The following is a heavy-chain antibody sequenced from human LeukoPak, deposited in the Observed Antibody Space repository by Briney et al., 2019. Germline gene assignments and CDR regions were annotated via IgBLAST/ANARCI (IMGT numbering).Heavy chain of an antibody. CDR1: GYTFTGYY. CDR3: ARGKEFSSGWYYWFDP. J-gene: IGHJ5*02. D-gene: IGHD6-19*01. Sequence: GASVKVSCKASGYTFTGYYMHWVRQAPGQGLEWMGWINPNSGGTNYAQKFQGRVTMTRDTSISTAYMELSRLRSDDTAVYYCARGKEFSSGWYYWFDPWGQGTLVTVSS. V-gene: IGHV1-2*02. CDR2: INPNSGGT.